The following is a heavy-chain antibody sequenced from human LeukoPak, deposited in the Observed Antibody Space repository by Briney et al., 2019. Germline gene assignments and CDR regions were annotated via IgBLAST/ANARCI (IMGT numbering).Heavy chain of an antibody. D-gene: IGHD1-14*01. CDR3: ARVLHRYYYYYMDV. J-gene: IGHJ6*03. CDR2: IIPIFGTA. CDR1: GGTFSSYA. Sequence: SVKVSCKASGGTFSSYAISWVRQAPGQGLEWMGGIIPIFGTANYAQKFQGRVTITADESMSTAYMELSSLRSEDTAVYYCARVLHRYYYYYMDVWGKGTTVTVSS. V-gene: IGHV1-69*13.